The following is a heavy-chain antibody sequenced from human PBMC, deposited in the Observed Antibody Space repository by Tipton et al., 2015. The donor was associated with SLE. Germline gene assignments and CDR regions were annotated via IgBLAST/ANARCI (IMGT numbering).Heavy chain of an antibody. J-gene: IGHJ4*02. CDR3: ARGGWSYYFDY. CDR2: INSDGSST. V-gene: IGHV3-74*01. D-gene: IGHD6-19*01. Sequence: SLRLSCAASGFTFSSYSMNWVRQAPGKGLVWVSRINSDGSSTSYADSVKGRFTISRDNAKNTLYLQMNSLRAEDTVVYYCARGGWSYYFDYWGQGTLVTVSS. CDR1: GFTFSSYS.